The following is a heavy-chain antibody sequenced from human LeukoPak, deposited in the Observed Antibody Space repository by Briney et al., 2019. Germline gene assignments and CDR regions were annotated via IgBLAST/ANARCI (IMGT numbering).Heavy chain of an antibody. J-gene: IGHJ4*02. D-gene: IGHD3-10*01. CDR2: FDPEDGET. Sequence: ASVNVSCTVSGYTLTELSMHWVRQAPGKGLEWMGGFDPEDGETIYAQKFQGRVTMTEDTSTDTAYMELSSLRSEDTAVYYCATGFGSGFDYWGQGTLVTVSS. CDR3: ATGFGSGFDY. V-gene: IGHV1-24*01. CDR1: GYTLTELS.